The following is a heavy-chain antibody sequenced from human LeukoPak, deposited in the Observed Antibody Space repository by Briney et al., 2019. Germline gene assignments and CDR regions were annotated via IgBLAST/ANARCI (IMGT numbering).Heavy chain of an antibody. CDR3: AKGAGYSGYVQDS. V-gene: IGHV3-30*02. D-gene: IGHD5-12*01. J-gene: IGHJ4*02. CDR2: IRYDGSNK. Sequence: GGSLRLSCAASGFTFSSYGMHWVRQAPGKGLEWVAFIRYDGSNKYYADSVKGRFTISRDNSKNTLYLQMNSLRAEDTAVYYCAKGAGYSGYVQDSWGQGTLVTVSS. CDR1: GFTFSSYG.